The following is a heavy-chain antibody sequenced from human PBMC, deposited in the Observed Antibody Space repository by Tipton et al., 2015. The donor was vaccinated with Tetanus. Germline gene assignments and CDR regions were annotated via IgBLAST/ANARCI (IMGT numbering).Heavy chain of an antibody. V-gene: IGHV4-39*07. J-gene: IGHJ4*02. D-gene: IGHD2-2*02. Sequence: LRLSCTVSGGSISTSGFYWDWIRQSPTKGLEWIGNIYYSGGTHYNPSLKSRVRISIDTSKNQFSLRLSSVTAADTAVYYCASYNIPYYFDYWGRGTLVTVSS. CDR2: IYYSGGT. CDR1: GGSISTSGFY. CDR3: ASYNIPYYFDY.